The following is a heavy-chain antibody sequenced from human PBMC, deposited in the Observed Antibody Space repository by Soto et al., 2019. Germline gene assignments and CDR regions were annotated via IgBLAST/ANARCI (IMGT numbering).Heavy chain of an antibody. CDR2: INGDASHT. CDR1: GFTFSTYW. Sequence: EVQLVESGGGLVQPGGSLRLSCAASGFTFSTYWMNWIRQVPGKGLEWVSRINGDASHTYYADSVKGRFTISRDNAKNTLHLEMNRLRAEDTAVYYCVRDGHCLTTSCYGNWFDPWGQGNLVTVSS. V-gene: IGHV3-74*01. CDR3: VRDGHCLTTSCYGNWFDP. D-gene: IGHD2-2*01. J-gene: IGHJ5*02.